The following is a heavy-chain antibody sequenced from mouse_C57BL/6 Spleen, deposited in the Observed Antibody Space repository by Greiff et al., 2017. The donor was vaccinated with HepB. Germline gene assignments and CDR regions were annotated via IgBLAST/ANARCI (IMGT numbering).Heavy chain of an antibody. Sequence: VQLQQPGAELAKPGASVKLSCKASGYTFTSYWMHWVKQRPGQGLEWIGYINPSSGYTKYNQKFKDKATLTADKSSSTAYMQLSSLTSEDSAVYYCARRSITTVVNWYFDVWGTGTTVTVSS. CDR3: ARRSITTVVNWYFDV. D-gene: IGHD1-1*01. J-gene: IGHJ1*03. CDR2: INPSSGYT. CDR1: GYTFTSYW. V-gene: IGHV1-7*01.